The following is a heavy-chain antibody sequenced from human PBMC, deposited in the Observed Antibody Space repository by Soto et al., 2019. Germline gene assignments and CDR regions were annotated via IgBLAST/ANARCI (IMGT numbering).Heavy chain of an antibody. CDR3: ARVGKAAAGRGPCGY. Sequence: QVQLVESGGGVVQPGRSLRLSCAASGFTFSSYAMHWVRQAPGKGLEWVAVISYDGSNKYYADSVKGRFTISRDNSKNTLYLQMNSMRAEDTAVYYCARVGKAAAGRGPCGYWGQGTLVTVSS. D-gene: IGHD6-13*01. CDR2: ISYDGSNK. V-gene: IGHV3-30-3*01. J-gene: IGHJ4*02. CDR1: GFTFSSYA.